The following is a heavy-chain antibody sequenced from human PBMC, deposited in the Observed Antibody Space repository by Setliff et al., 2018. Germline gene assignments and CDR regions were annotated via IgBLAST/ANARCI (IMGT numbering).Heavy chain of an antibody. J-gene: IGHJ4*02. V-gene: IGHV5-51*01. CDR3: ARALASAGTVFFDY. D-gene: IGHD6-13*01. CDR1: GYSFTTYW. CDR2: IYPGDSDT. Sequence: PGESLKISCKGSGYSFTTYWIGWVRQMPGKGLEWMGIIYPGDSDTRYSPSFQGQVTISADRSISTAYLQWSSLKASDTAMYYCARALASAGTVFFDYWGQGTLVTVSS.